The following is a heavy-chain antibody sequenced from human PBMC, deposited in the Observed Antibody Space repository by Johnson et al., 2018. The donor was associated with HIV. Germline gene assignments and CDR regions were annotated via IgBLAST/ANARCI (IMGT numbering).Heavy chain of an antibody. J-gene: IGHJ3*02. CDR3: ARVRTAAGFDAFDI. D-gene: IGHD6-13*01. CDR2: ISYDGSNK. V-gene: IGHV3-30*04. Sequence: QVQLVESGGGVVQPGRSLRLSCAASGFTFSNYAMHWVRQAPGKGLQWVAVISYDGSNKYYADSVKGRFTISRDNSKNTLYLQMNSLRAEDTAVYYCARVRTAAGFDAFDIWGQGTMVTVSS. CDR1: GFTFSNYA.